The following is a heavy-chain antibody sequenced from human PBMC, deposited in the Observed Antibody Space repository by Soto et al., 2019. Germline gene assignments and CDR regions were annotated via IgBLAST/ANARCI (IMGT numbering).Heavy chain of an antibody. V-gene: IGHV1-8*01. Sequence: QVQLVQSGAEVKKPGASVKVSCKAFGYTFTNYDINWVRQAPGQGLEWMGWMSPNSANTGYAQKFQGXXTXTXTTAINTAYMELSSLRSEDPAVYYCARGPPNWGFDSWGQGTLVIVSS. J-gene: IGHJ5*01. CDR1: GYTFTNYD. CDR2: MSPNSANT. CDR3: ARGPPNWGFDS. D-gene: IGHD7-27*01.